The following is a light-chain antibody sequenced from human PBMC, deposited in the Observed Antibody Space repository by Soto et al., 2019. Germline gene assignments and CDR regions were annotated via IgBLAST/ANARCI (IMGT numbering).Light chain of an antibody. CDR2: GNT. CDR1: SSNIGAGHD. CDR3: QSYDSSLSGVV. Sequence: QSVLTQPPSVSGAPGQRVTISCTGSSSNIGAGHDVHWYQHLPGTAPKLLIYGNTNRPSGVPDRFSGSKSGTSASLAIAGLQAEDEAEYYCQSYDSSLSGVVFGGGTKLTVL. V-gene: IGLV1-40*01. J-gene: IGLJ2*01.